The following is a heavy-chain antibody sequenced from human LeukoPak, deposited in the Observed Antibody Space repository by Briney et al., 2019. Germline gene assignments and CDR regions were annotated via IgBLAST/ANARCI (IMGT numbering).Heavy chain of an antibody. CDR2: IYYSGST. V-gene: IGHV4-39*01. D-gene: IGHD6-6*01. Sequence: SETLSLTCTVSGGSISSRSYYWGWIRQPPGQGLEWIGSIYYSGSTHDSPSLKSRVTISVDTSKNQFSLKLRFVTAADTAVYYCARQGYSSSAGSQVFYGLDVWGQGTTVTVSS. J-gene: IGHJ6*02. CDR1: GGSISSRSYY. CDR3: ARQGYSSSAGSQVFYGLDV.